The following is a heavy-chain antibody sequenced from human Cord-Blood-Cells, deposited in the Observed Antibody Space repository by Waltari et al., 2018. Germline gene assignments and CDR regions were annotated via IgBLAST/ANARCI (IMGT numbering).Heavy chain of an antibody. V-gene: IGHV1-3*01. D-gene: IGHD2-2*01. J-gene: IGHJ5*02. CDR3: AAARGPAAIYNWFDP. Sequence: QVQLVQSGAEVKKPGASVKVSCKASGYTFTSYAMHWVRPAPGQRLEWMGWINAGNGNTKYSQKFQGRVTITRDTSASTAYMELSSLRSEDTAVYYCAAARGPAAIYNWFDPWGQGTLVTVSS. CDR2: INAGNGNT. CDR1: GYTFTSYA.